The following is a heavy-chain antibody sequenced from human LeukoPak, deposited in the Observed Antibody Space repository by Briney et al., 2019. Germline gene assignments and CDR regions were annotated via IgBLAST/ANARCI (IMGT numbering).Heavy chain of an antibody. D-gene: IGHD3-22*01. CDR2: ITSSSSYT. Sequence: GGSLRLSCAASGFTFSTYNMNWVRQAPGKGLGWVSSITSSSSYTFYADSVKGRFTISRDNAKSSLYLQMNSLRAEDTAIYYCARGPYYYDSSIIDYWGQGTLVTVSS. CDR1: GFTFSTYN. V-gene: IGHV3-21*01. CDR3: ARGPYYYDSSIIDY. J-gene: IGHJ4*02.